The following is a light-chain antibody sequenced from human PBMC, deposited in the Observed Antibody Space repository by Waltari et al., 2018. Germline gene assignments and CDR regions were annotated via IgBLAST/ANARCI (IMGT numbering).Light chain of an antibody. CDR1: HSLLYYSNNKNY. Sequence: DIVMTQSPDSLTVSLGERATINCKSSHSLLYYSNNKNYISWYQQKPGQAPKLLIYWASTRDSGVPDRFSGSGSETDFTLTISSLQAEDVTVYHCHQYFAPPYTFGRGTKLEIK. V-gene: IGKV4-1*01. CDR2: WAS. CDR3: HQYFAPPYT. J-gene: IGKJ2*01.